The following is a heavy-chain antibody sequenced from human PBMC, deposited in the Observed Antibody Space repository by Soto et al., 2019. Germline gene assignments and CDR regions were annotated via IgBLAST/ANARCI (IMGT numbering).Heavy chain of an antibody. CDR3: ARDEGAFQAFAY. Sequence: GGSLRLSCAASGFTFSDYYMSWIRQAPGKGLEWVSYISSSGSTIYYADSVKGRFTISRDNAKHSLYLQMNSLRAEDTAVYYFARDEGAFQAFAYWGMGTQVTVSS. J-gene: IGHJ4*02. CDR2: ISSSGSTI. CDR1: GFTFSDYY. D-gene: IGHD3-16*01. V-gene: IGHV3-11*01.